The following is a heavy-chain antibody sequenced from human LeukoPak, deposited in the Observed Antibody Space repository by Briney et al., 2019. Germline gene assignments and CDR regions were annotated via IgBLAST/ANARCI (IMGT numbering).Heavy chain of an antibody. CDR2: ISSSSGSTI. J-gene: IGHJ4*02. CDR3: VRDRYQLLH. D-gene: IGHD2-2*01. V-gene: IGHV3-48*03. Sequence: GGSLRLSCAASGFTFSSYEMKWVRQAPGKGLKWVSYISSSSGSTIYHADSVKGRFTISRDNAKNSLYLQMNSLRVEDTAVYYCVRDRYQLLHWGQGTLVTVSS. CDR1: GFTFSSYE.